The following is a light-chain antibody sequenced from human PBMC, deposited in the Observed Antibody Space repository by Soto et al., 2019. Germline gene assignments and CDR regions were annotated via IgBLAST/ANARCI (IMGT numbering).Light chain of an antibody. CDR3: QHRSNWPPMYT. Sequence: EIVLTQSPATLSLSPGERATLSCRAIQSVGGFLAWYQQKSGQAPRLLIYDTSKRATGIPARFSGSGSGTDFTLTISSLEPEDFAIYHCQHRSNWPPMYTFGQGTKLEIK. CDR2: DTS. J-gene: IGKJ2*01. V-gene: IGKV3-11*01. CDR1: QSVGGF.